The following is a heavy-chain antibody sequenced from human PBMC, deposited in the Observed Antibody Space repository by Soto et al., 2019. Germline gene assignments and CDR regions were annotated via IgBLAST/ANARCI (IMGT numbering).Heavy chain of an antibody. V-gene: IGHV4-59*01. Sequence: SETLSLTCTVSGGSISSYYWSWIRQPPGKGLEWIGYIYYSGSTNYNPSLKSRVTISVDTSKNQFSLKLSSVTAADTAVYYCARTLGFAASNWFDPGGQGALVTVSS. D-gene: IGHD6-13*01. CDR2: IYYSGST. CDR3: ARTLGFAASNWFDP. J-gene: IGHJ5*02. CDR1: GGSISSYY.